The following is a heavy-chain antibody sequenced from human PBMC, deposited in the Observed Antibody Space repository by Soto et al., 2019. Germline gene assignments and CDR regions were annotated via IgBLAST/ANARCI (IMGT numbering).Heavy chain of an antibody. Sequence: QVQLVESGGGVVQPGRSLRLSCAASGFIFSTYGMHWVRQAPGKGLEWVAVIWYDGSNKYYADSVKGRFTISRDNSKNMLYMQMKSLRAEDTAMYYCARAVGPFDYWGQGTLVTVSS. V-gene: IGHV3-33*01. CDR3: ARAVGPFDY. CDR2: IWYDGSNK. J-gene: IGHJ4*02. CDR1: GFIFSTYG. D-gene: IGHD1-26*01.